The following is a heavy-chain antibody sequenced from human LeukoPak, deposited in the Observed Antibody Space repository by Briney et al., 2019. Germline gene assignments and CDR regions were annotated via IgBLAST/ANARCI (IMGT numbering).Heavy chain of an antibody. V-gene: IGHV3-74*01. D-gene: IGHD2-2*03. CDR2: INTDGSSTST. CDR1: GFTFSNYW. Sequence: SGGSLRLSCAASGFTFSNYWMHWVRQAPGKGLVWVSRINTDGSSTSTSYADSVKGRFTISRDNAKNSLYLQMNSLRAEDTAVYYCAREMDIVVVPAALDYWGQGTLVTVSS. J-gene: IGHJ4*02. CDR3: AREMDIVVVPAALDY.